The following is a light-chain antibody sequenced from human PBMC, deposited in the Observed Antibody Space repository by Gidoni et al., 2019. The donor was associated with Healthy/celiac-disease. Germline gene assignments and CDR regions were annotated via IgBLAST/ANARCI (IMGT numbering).Light chain of an antibody. J-gene: IGKJ4*01. V-gene: IGKV3-20*01. CDR1: QSVSSSD. Sequence: EIVLTQSPGTLSLSPGERATLSCRASQSVSSSDLAWYQQKPGQAPRLLIYGASSRATGIPDRFSGSGSGTDFTLTISRLEPEDFAVYYCQQYGSSPAPFGGGTKVEIK. CDR2: GAS. CDR3: QQYGSSPAP.